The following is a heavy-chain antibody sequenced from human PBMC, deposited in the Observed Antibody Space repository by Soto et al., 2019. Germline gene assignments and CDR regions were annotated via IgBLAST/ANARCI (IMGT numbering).Heavy chain of an antibody. Sequence: QVHLVQSGAEVRKTGSSVKVSCLASGQSFRRDAFSWVRQAPGQGLEWMAGIVPMFGTENYSEKFHERVRITADESKITVYLEISSLRSEDTDVYYCARAVERATAPVRTWGQGTAVTVS. V-gene: IGHV1-69*19. J-gene: IGHJ5*02. D-gene: IGHD4-4*01. CDR1: GQSFRRDA. CDR2: IVPMFGTE. CDR3: ARAVERATAPVRT.